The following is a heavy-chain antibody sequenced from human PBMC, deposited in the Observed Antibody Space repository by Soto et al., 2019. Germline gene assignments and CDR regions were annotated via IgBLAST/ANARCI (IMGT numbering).Heavy chain of an antibody. D-gene: IGHD6-13*01. J-gene: IGHJ4*02. V-gene: IGHV3-30-3*01. CDR1: GFTFSTYA. CDR2: ISYDGSKR. Sequence: QVQLVESGGGVVQPGRSLRLSCAASGFTFSTYAMHWVRQAPGKGLEWVAIISYDGSKRYYADSVKGRFTISRDNSKNTLYLQMNSLRVEDTAVYYCARGNSSSSAAFDYWGQGTLVTVSS. CDR3: ARGNSSSSAAFDY.